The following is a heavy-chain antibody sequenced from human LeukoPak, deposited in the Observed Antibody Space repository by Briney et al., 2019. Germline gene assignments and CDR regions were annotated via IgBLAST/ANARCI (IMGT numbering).Heavy chain of an antibody. CDR3: ARDRVQYDSSGYAPDY. Sequence: ASVKVSCKASGYTFTSYYMHWVRQAPGQGLEWMGIINPSGGSTSYAQKFQGRVTMTRDMSTSTVYTELSSLRSEDTAVYYCARDRVQYDSSGYAPDYWGQGTLVTVSS. J-gene: IGHJ4*02. V-gene: IGHV1-46*01. CDR1: GYTFTSYY. CDR2: INPSGGST. D-gene: IGHD3-22*01.